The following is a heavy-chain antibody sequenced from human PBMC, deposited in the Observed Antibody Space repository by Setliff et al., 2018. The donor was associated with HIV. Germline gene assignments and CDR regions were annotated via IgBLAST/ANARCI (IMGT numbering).Heavy chain of an antibody. CDR1: VDSISTDY. CDR3: ARRIDDSGSFPDKNWFDT. Sequence: GLGPPSETLSLTFTVSVDSISTDYWTWIRQPPGKGLEWIGYIYNSASTSYNPSLKSRVTISVDTSKNQFSLKLSSATAADTAVYYCARRIDDSGSFPDKNWFDTWGQGSLVTVSS. V-gene: IGHV4-4*09. J-gene: IGHJ5*02. CDR2: IYNSAST. D-gene: IGHD3-10*01.